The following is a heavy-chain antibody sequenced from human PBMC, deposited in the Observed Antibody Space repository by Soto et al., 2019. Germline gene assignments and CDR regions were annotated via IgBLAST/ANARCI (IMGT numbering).Heavy chain of an antibody. D-gene: IGHD6-19*01. V-gene: IGHV1-18*01. CDR2: ISAYNGNT. CDR1: GYTFTSYG. Sequence: QVQLVQSGAEVKKPGASVKVSCKASGYTFTSYGISWVRQAPGQGLEWMGWISAYNGNTNYAQKLQGRVTMTTDTSKSTADMELRSLRSDDTAVYYCARVGLVGQWLVPRGGYWGQGTLVTVSS. J-gene: IGHJ4*02. CDR3: ARVGLVGQWLVPRGGY.